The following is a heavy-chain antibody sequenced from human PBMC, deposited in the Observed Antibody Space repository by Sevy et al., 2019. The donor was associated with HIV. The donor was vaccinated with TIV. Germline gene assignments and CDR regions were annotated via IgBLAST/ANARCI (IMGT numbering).Heavy chain of an antibody. CDR1: GVSISSSSYD. J-gene: IGHJ4*02. Sequence: SETLSLTCTVSGVSISSSSYDWGWIRQPPGKGLEWIASFFFTGSTYYNPSLKSRVTISVDTSNNQFSLKLNSVTAADTALYYCARQGGLVDRALDYWGQGTLVTVSS. CDR2: FFFTGST. CDR3: ARQGGLVDRALDY. D-gene: IGHD3-10*01. V-gene: IGHV4-39*01.